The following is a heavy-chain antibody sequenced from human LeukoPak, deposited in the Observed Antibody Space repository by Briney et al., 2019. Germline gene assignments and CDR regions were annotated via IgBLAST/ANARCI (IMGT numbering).Heavy chain of an antibody. J-gene: IGHJ5*02. CDR1: GFTFSSYA. D-gene: IGHD2-2*02. CDR3: AKLAADIVVVPAAIRGVKWFDP. V-gene: IGHV3-23*01. CDR2: ISGSGGST. Sequence: GGSLRLSCAASGFTFSSYAMSWVRQAPGKGLEWVSAISGSGGSTYYADSVKGRFTISRDNSKNTLYLQMNSLRAEDTAVYYCAKLAADIVVVPAAIRGVKWFDPWDQGTLVTVSS.